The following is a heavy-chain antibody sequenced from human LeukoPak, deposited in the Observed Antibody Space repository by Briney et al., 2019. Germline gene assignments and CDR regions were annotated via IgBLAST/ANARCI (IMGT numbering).Heavy chain of an antibody. CDR1: GFTFSSYG. V-gene: IGHV3-30*02. CDR3: AKGEYYSSSWTNYYMDV. CDR2: IWYGGSNK. J-gene: IGHJ6*03. D-gene: IGHD6-13*01. Sequence: GGSLRLSCAASGFTFSSYGMHWVRQAPGKGLEWVAVIWYGGSNKYYADSVKGRFTISRDNSKNTLYLQMNSLRAEDTAVYYCAKGEYYSSSWTNYYMDVWGKGTTVTVSS.